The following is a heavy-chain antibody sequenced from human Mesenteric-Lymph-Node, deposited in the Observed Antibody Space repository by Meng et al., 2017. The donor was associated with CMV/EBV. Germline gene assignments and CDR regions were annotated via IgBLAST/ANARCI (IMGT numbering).Heavy chain of an antibody. CDR1: GFTFSTYS. CDR2: ISSSGDYI. J-gene: IGHJ4*02. CDR3: ARYYGGNFDY. D-gene: IGHD4-23*01. V-gene: IGHV3-21*01. Sequence: GGSLRLSCAASGFTFSTYSMTLFRQAPGKGLEWVSSISSSGDYIYYADSLKGRFTISSENDKNSLYLQMNSLRAEDTAVYYCARYYGGNFDYWGQGTLVTVSS.